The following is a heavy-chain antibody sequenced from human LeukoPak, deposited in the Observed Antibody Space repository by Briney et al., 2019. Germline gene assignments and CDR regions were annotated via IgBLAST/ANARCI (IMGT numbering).Heavy chain of an antibody. Sequence: SETLSLTCTVSGGSISSHYWSWIRQPPGKGLEWIGYIYYSGSTTYTPSLEGRVTISLDTSKNQFSLKLSSVTAADTAVYYCARFKYDFWSGSRSYYFYGMDVWGQGTTVTVSS. V-gene: IGHV4-59*08. CDR1: GGSISSHY. D-gene: IGHD3-3*01. J-gene: IGHJ6*02. CDR3: ARFKYDFWSGSRSYYFYGMDV. CDR2: IYYSGST.